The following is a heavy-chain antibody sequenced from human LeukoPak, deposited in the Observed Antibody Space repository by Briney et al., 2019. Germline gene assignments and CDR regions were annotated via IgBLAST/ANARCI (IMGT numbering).Heavy chain of an antibody. CDR1: GYSFTSYW. V-gene: IGHV5-51*01. CDR3: ARGSGSYYDWFDP. Sequence: GESLKISCKGSGYSFTSYWIGWVRQMPGKGLEGMGIIYPGDSDTRYSPSLQGQVTISADKSISTAYLQWSSLKASDTAMYYCARGSGSYYDWFDPWGQGTLVTVSS. CDR2: IYPGDSDT. D-gene: IGHD3-10*01. J-gene: IGHJ5*02.